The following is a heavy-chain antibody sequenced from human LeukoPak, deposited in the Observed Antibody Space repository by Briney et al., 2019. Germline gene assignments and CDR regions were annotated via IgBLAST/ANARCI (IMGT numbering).Heavy chain of an antibody. D-gene: IGHD3-10*01. Sequence: ASVKVSCKASGYTFTSYYMHWVRQAPGQGLEWMGIINPSGGSTSYAQKFQGRVTMTGDTSITTTYMELSSLRSDDTAVYYCARDSEAGVGLSFDSWGQGTLVTVSS. CDR3: ARDSEAGVGLSFDS. CDR1: GYTFTSYY. V-gene: IGHV1-46*01. J-gene: IGHJ4*02. CDR2: INPSGGST.